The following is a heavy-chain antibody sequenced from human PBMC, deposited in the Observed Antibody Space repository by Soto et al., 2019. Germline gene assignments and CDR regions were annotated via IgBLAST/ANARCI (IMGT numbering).Heavy chain of an antibody. V-gene: IGHV4-39*01. CDR1: GGSISSSSYY. J-gene: IGHJ4*02. Sequence: SETLSLTCTVSGGSISSSSYYWGWIRQPPGKGLEWIGSIYYSGSTYYNPSLKSRVTISVDTSKNQFSLKLSSVTAADTAVYYCARHGDTAMVTIDYWGQGTLVTVSS. D-gene: IGHD5-18*01. CDR3: ARHGDTAMVTIDY. CDR2: IYYSGST.